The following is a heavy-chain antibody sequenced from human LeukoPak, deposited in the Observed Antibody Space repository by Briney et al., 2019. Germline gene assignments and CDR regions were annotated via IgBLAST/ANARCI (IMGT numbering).Heavy chain of an antibody. D-gene: IGHD3-3*01. CDR2: ISRTSSYI. Sequence: GGSLRLSCAASGFTFSSYSMNWVRQAPGKWREWVSSISRTSSYIYYADSVKGRFTISRDNAKNSLYLQMNSLRAEDTAVYYCARDLGLTIFGVVIKSHYYYGMDVWGQGTTVTVFS. CDR3: ARDLGLTIFGVVIKSHYYYGMDV. CDR1: GFTFSSYS. J-gene: IGHJ6*02. V-gene: IGHV3-21*01.